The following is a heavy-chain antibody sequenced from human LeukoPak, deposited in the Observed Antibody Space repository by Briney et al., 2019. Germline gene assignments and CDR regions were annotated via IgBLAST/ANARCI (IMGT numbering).Heavy chain of an antibody. Sequence: ASVKVSCKASGYTFTGYYMHWVRQAPGQGLEWMGWINPNSGGTNYAQKFQGRVTMTRDTSISTAYMELSRLRSDDTAVCYCARDQDVYCSSTSCYDYWGQGTLVTVSS. CDR3: ARDQDVYCSSTSCYDY. V-gene: IGHV1-2*02. CDR1: GYTFTGYY. J-gene: IGHJ4*02. CDR2: INPNSGGT. D-gene: IGHD2-2*01.